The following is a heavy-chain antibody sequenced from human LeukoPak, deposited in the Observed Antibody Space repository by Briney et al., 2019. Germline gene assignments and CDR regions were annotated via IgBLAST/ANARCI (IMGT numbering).Heavy chain of an antibody. V-gene: IGHV3-30*18. CDR1: GFTFSSYV. J-gene: IGHJ5*02. D-gene: IGHD3-10*01. CDR3: AKDGGYGSASYNWLDP. Sequence: PGGSLRLSCAASGFTFSSYVMHWVRQAPGKGLEWVAVISYDGSNKYYADSVKGRFTISRDNSKNTLYLQMNSLRAEDMDVYYCAKDGGYGSASYNWLDPWGQGTLVTVSS. CDR2: ISYDGSNK.